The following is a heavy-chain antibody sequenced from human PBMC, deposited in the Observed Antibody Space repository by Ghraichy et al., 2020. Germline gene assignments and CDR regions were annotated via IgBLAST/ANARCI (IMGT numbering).Heavy chain of an antibody. V-gene: IGHV4-39*01. J-gene: IGHJ3*02. CDR3: ARTYYDFWNGYRHDAFDI. D-gene: IGHD3-3*01. Sequence: SETLSLTCTVSGGSISSSSYYWGWIRQPPGKGLEWIGSIYYSGSTYYNPSLKSRVTISVDTSKNQFSLKLSSVTAADTAVYYCARTYYDFWNGYRHDAFDIWGQGTMVTVSS. CDR1: GGSISSSSYY. CDR2: IYYSGST.